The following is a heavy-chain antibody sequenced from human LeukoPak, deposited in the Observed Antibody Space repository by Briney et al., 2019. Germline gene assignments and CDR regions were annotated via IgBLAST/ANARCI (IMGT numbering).Heavy chain of an antibody. V-gene: IGHV1-2*02. D-gene: IGHD4-17*01. CDR1: GGTFSSYA. J-gene: IGHJ4*02. Sequence: ASVKVSCKASGGTFSSYAISWVRQAPGQGLEWMGWINPTSGGTNYAQKFQGRVTMTRDTSISTAYMELSRLTSDDTAVYYCARADYGHYFDYWGQGTLVTVSS. CDR2: INPTSGGT. CDR3: ARADYGHYFDY.